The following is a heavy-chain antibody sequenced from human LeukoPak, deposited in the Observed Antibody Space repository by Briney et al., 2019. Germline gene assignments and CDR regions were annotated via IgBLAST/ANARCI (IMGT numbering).Heavy chain of an antibody. CDR1: GFSLSTSGMR. Sequence: SGPALVKPTQTLTLTCTFSGFSLSTSGMRVSWIRQPPGKALEWLARIDWDDAKFYSTSLKTRHTISKDTSKNQVVLTMTNMDPVDTATYYCARVLYSSSWYAFDIWGQGTMVTVSS. V-gene: IGHV2-70*04. CDR3: ARVLYSSSWYAFDI. J-gene: IGHJ3*02. CDR2: IDWDDAK. D-gene: IGHD6-13*01.